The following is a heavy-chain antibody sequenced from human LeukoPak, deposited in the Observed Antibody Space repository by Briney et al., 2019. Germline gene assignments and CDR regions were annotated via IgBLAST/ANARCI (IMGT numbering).Heavy chain of an antibody. V-gene: IGHV3-30*02. CDR3: AKVVVAGFRRYSYGYFDY. Sequence: PGGSLRLSCAASGFTFSNYGMHWVRQAPGKGLEWVAFIRYDGSNKYYADSVKGRFTISRDNSKNTLYLQMNSLRAEDTAVYYCAKVVVAGFRRYSYGYFDYWGQGTLVTDSS. D-gene: IGHD5-18*01. CDR2: IRYDGSNK. CDR1: GFTFSNYG. J-gene: IGHJ4*02.